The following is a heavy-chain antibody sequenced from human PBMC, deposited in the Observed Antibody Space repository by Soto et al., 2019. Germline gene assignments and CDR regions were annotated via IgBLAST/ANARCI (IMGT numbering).Heavy chain of an antibody. CDR1: GYSFTSHG. D-gene: IGHD3-10*01. CDR2: ISANSGDT. CDR3: AIMFRVSNIDYYHDVDV. V-gene: IGHV1-18*01. J-gene: IGHJ6*03. Sequence: QVQLVQSGAEVKKPGASVKVSCKASGYSFTSHGISWVRQAPGQGLEWMGWISANSGDTNYAQKLQGRVTVTIDTTTSMAYLELRSLRSEGTAVYFCAIMFRVSNIDYYHDVDVLGGGTTVTVSS.